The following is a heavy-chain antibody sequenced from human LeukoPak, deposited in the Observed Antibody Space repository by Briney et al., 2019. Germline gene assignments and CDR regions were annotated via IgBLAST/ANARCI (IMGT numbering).Heavy chain of an antibody. Sequence: GRSLRLSCAASGFTFSSYAMHWVRQAPGKGLEWVAVISYDGSNKYYADSVKGRFTISRDNSKNTLYLQMNSLRAEDTAVYYCARPHGPVVTNDAFDIWGQGTMVTVSS. J-gene: IGHJ3*02. CDR2: ISYDGSNK. D-gene: IGHD2-21*02. V-gene: IGHV3-30-3*01. CDR3: ARPHGPVVTNDAFDI. CDR1: GFTFSSYA.